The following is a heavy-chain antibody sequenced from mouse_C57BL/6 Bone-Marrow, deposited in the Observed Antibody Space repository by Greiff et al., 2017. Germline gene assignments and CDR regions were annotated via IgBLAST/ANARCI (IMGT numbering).Heavy chain of an antibody. D-gene: IGHD1-1*01. CDR1: GYTFTSYN. Sequence: QSGAELVRPGASVKMSCKASGYTFTSYNMHWVKQTPRQGLEWIGAIYPGNGDTSYNQKFKGKATLTVDKSSSTAYMQLSSLTSEDSAVYFCARHGLKNYYGSEAWFAYWGQGTLVTVSA. CDR2: IYPGNGDT. CDR3: ARHGLKNYYGSEAWFAY. J-gene: IGHJ3*01. V-gene: IGHV1-12*01.